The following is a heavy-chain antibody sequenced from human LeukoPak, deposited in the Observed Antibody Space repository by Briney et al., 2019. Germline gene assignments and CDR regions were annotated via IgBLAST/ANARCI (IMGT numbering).Heavy chain of an antibody. Sequence: SETLSLTCTVSGGSISSGDYYWSWIRQPPGKGLEWIGFVYYRGYTYYNPSLKSRVTISIDTVKDQFSLRLNSVTAADTAVYYCARVAAHWFDPWGQGTLVTVSS. V-gene: IGHV4-30-4*01. CDR1: GGSISSGDYY. CDR3: ARVAAHWFDP. J-gene: IGHJ5*02. CDR2: VYYRGYT. D-gene: IGHD6-25*01.